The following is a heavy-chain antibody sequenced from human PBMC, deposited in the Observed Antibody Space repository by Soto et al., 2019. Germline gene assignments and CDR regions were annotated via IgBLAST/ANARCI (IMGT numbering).Heavy chain of an antibody. Sequence: GGSLRLSCAASGFTFISYGMHWVRQAPGKGLEWVAVIWYDGSNKYYADSVQGRFTISRDNAKNSLYLQMNSLRAEDTAVYYCARELHGIDVLGQGTTVTVSS. J-gene: IGHJ6*02. V-gene: IGHV3-33*01. D-gene: IGHD2-15*01. CDR3: ARELHGIDV. CDR2: IWYDGSNK. CDR1: GFTFISYG.